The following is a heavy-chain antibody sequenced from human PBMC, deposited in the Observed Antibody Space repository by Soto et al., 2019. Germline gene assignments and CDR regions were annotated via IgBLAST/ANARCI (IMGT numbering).Heavy chain of an antibody. J-gene: IGHJ6*02. Sequence: PGESLKISCRGSGYSFSSYWIAWVRQMPGKGLEWMGIIYPGDSDTRYSPSFQGQVTISADKSVSTAYLQWSSLKASDTAMYYCARRASSSVTTPYGMEVWGQGTTVTVSS. CDR3: ARRASSSVTTPYGMEV. CDR1: GYSFSSYW. CDR2: IYPGDSDT. D-gene: IGHD6-6*01. V-gene: IGHV5-51*01.